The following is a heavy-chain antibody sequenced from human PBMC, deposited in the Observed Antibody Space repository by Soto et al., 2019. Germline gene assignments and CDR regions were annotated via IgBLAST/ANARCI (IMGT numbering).Heavy chain of an antibody. Sequence: QVQLVQSGAEVKKPGASVKVSCKASGYTFTRYGISWVRQAPGQGLEWMGWISGYNGNTNYAQKLQGRVTMTTDTSTRTAYMELRSLRSDDTAVYYCARGGTGTTLSNPIDYWGQGTLVTVSS. CDR3: ARGGTGTTLSNPIDY. D-gene: IGHD1-1*01. V-gene: IGHV1-18*01. CDR2: ISGYNGNT. CDR1: GYTFTRYG. J-gene: IGHJ4*02.